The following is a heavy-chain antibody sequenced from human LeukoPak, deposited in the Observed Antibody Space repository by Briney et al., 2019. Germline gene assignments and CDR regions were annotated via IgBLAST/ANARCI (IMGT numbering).Heavy chain of an antibody. Sequence: PGGSLRLSCAASGFTFSSYSMNWVRQAPGKGLEWVSSISSSSSYIYYADSVKGRFTISRDNAKNSLYLQMNSLRAEDTAVYYCARDLSGSYYTFDYWGQGTLVTVSS. CDR2: ISSSSSYI. CDR3: ARDLSGSYYTFDY. V-gene: IGHV3-21*01. D-gene: IGHD1-26*01. J-gene: IGHJ4*02. CDR1: GFTFSSYS.